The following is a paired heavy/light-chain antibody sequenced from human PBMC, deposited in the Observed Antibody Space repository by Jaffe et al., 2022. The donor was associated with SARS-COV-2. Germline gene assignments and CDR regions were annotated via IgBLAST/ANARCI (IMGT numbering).Heavy chain of an antibody. Sequence: EVQLVESGGDLVQPGGSLRLSCAASGFTFRNSAMSWVRQAPGKGLEWVSSISGGGTATYYADSVKGRFTISRDNSKNTLSLQMNSLRAEDTAVYYCAKAMWAAAISSFFDSWGQGTLVSISS. CDR2: ISGGGTAT. CDR3: AKAMWAAAISSFFDS. D-gene: IGHD6-13*01. V-gene: IGHV3-23*04. CDR1: GFTFRNSA. J-gene: IGHJ4*02.
Light chain of an antibody. J-gene: IGKJ3*01. CDR3: QQYYSPPFT. CDR1: QSLLHTSNNKNC. V-gene: IGKV4-1*01. CDR2: WAS. Sequence: DIVMTQSPDSLAVSLGERATINCTSSQSLLHTSNNKNCLSWYQQRPRQPPRLLIYWASTRESGVPDRFSGSGSGTDFTLTITNLQAEDVAVYYCQQYYSPPFTFGPGTKVDIK.